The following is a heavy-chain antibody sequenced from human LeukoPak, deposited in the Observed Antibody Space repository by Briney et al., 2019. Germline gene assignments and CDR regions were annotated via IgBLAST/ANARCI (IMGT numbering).Heavy chain of an antibody. V-gene: IGHV3-23*01. J-gene: IGHJ4*02. CDR1: GFTVSSYA. CDR2: ISDGGDTT. CDR3: AKTQGFFDH. Sequence: PGGSLRLSCAASGFTVSSYAMTWVRQAPGKGMEWVTGISDGGDTTYDAGSVKGRFTVSRDNSKNILYLQMNSLRAEDTAIYYCAKTQGFFDHWGQGSLVTVSS.